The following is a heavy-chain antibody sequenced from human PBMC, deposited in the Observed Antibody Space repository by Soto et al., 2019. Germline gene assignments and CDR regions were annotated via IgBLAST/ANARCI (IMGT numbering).Heavy chain of an antibody. V-gene: IGHV4-4*07. D-gene: IGHD6-13*01. CDR2: IYTSGGT. J-gene: IGHJ6*02. CDR3: ARGAAAGADYGMDV. CDR1: GGSISSYY. Sequence: PXETLSLTCAVSGGSISSYYWSWIRQATGKGLEWIGRIYTSGGTNYNPSLKSRVTMSVDTSKKQFSLKLSSVTAADTAVYYCARGAAAGADYGMDVWGQGPTVTSP.